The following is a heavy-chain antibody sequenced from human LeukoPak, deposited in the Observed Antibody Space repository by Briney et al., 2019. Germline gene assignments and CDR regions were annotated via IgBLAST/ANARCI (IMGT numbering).Heavy chain of an antibody. CDR2: IYYSGST. CDR3: ARYGSGSYSDDRLQL. Sequence: SETLSLTCPVSGGSLSGYYWSWIRQPPGKGLEWMGFIYYSGSTKNNPSLKSRVTISIDTSKNQFSLKLTSVTAADTAVYYCARYGSGSYSDDRLQLWGQGTPVTVSS. J-gene: IGHJ1*01. CDR1: GGSLSGYY. D-gene: IGHD3-10*01. V-gene: IGHV4-59*08.